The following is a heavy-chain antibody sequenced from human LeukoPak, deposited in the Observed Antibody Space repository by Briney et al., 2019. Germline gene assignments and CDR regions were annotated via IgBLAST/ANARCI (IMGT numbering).Heavy chain of an antibody. V-gene: IGHV4-59*01. CDR2: IYYSGST. J-gene: IGHJ4*02. CDR3: ARELPAWGYFDY. CDR1: GGSISSYY. Sequence: PSETLSLTCTVSGGSISSYYWSWIRQPPGKGLEWIGYIYYSGSTNYNPSLKSRVTISVDTSKNQFSLKLSSVTAADTAVYYCARELPAWGYFDYWGQGTLVTVSS. D-gene: IGHD7-27*01.